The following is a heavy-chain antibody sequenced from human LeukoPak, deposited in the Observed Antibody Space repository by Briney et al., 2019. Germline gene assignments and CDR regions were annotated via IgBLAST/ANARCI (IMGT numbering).Heavy chain of an antibody. V-gene: IGHV4-34*01. J-gene: IGHJ6*02. CDR1: GGSFSGYY. Sequence: SGTLSLTCAVYGGSFSGYYWSWIRQPPGKGLEWIGEINHSGSTNYNPSLKSRVTISVDTSKNQFSLKLSSVTAADTAVYYCARGSLVGATKNYYYGMDVWGQGTTVTVSS. CDR2: INHSGST. CDR3: ARGSLVGATKNYYYGMDV. D-gene: IGHD1-26*01.